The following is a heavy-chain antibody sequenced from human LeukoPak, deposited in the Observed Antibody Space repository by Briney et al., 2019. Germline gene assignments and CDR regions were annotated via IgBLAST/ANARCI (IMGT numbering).Heavy chain of an antibody. Sequence: GRSLRLSCAASGFTFRDYSTHWVRQAPGKGLEWLATLSSDGIKTNYADSVKGRFTISRDISKNTLYPHMNSLRAEDTAVYFCARSFLMSFGELLSGGFDVWGQGAMVTVSS. CDR3: ARSFLMSFGELLSGGFDV. J-gene: IGHJ3*01. CDR1: GFTFRDYS. V-gene: IGHV3-33*08. CDR2: LSSDGIKT. D-gene: IGHD3-10*01.